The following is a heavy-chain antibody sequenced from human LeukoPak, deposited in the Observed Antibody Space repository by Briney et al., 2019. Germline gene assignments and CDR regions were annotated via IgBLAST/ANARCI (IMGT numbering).Heavy chain of an antibody. J-gene: IGHJ6*02. CDR1: GFTFSNAW. Sequence: GGSLRLSCAASGFTFSNAWMSWVRQAPGKGLEWVANIKQDGSEKYYVDSVKGRFTISRDNAKNSLYLQMNSLRAEDTAVYYCARGLYCSGGSCSYYYYYGMDVWGQGTTVTVSS. CDR2: IKQDGSEK. V-gene: IGHV3-7*01. CDR3: ARGLYCSGGSCSYYYYYGMDV. D-gene: IGHD2-15*01.